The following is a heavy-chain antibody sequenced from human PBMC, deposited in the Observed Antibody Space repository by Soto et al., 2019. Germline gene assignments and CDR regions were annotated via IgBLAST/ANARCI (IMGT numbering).Heavy chain of an antibody. CDR3: TAGKLYPSLDFDY. D-gene: IGHD2-8*01. V-gene: IGHV3-49*04. CDR1: GFTFGDYA. Sequence: GGSLRLSCTASGFTFGDYAMSWVRQAPGQGLEWVGFIRSKAYGGRTEYAASVKGRFTISRDDSKSIAYLQMNSLKTEDTAVYYCTAGKLYPSLDFDYWGQGTLVTVSS. CDR2: IRSKAYGGRT. J-gene: IGHJ4*02.